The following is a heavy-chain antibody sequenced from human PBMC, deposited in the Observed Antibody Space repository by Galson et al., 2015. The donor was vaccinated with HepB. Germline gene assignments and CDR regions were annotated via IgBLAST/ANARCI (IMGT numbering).Heavy chain of an antibody. CDR2: FSGSGGST. Sequence: SLRLSCAASGFTFSSYAMSWVRQAPGKGLEWVSAFSGSGGSTYYADSVKGRFTISRDNSKNTLYLQMNSLRAEDTAVYYCAKDFAACGGDCYPLGAFDIWGQGTMVTVSS. V-gene: IGHV3-23*01. CDR1: GFTFSSYA. J-gene: IGHJ3*02. D-gene: IGHD2-21*02. CDR3: AKDFAACGGDCYPLGAFDI.